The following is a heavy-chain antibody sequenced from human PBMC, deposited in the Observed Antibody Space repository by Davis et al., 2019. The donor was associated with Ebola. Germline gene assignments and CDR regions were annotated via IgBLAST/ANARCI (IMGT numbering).Heavy chain of an antibody. V-gene: IGHV3-21*01. CDR1: GFTFSAHS. CDR2: ISSRGSYI. CDR3: ARGRSAAGTPDSDY. Sequence: GESLKISCAASGFTFSAHSMNWVRQAPGKGLEWVSFISSRGSYIYYADSLKGRFTISRDNAENSLYLQMKSLRVEDTAIYYCARGRSAAGTPDSDYWGQGTLVTVSS. D-gene: IGHD6-13*01. J-gene: IGHJ4*02.